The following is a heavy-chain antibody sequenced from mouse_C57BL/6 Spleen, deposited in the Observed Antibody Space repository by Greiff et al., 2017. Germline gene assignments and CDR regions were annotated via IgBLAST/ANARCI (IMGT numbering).Heavy chain of an antibody. Sequence: QVQLQQPGAELVRPGSSVKLSCKASGYTFTSYWLDWVKQRPGQGLEWIGNIYPSDSETHYNQKFNDKATLTVDKSSSTAYMQLSSLTSEDSAVYYGARERSGYGFDYWGQGTTLTVSS. CDR1: GYTFTSYW. CDR3: ARERSGYGFDY. D-gene: IGHD3-2*02. CDR2: IYPSDSET. V-gene: IGHV1-61*01. J-gene: IGHJ2*01.